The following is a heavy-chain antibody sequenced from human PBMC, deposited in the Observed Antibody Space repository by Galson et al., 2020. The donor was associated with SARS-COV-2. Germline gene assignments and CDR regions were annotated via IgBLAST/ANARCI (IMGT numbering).Heavy chain of an antibody. CDR2: ILYDGSKE. CDR3: ASGGPTNWFDP. D-gene: IGHD3-10*01. V-gene: IGHV3-30*03. Sequence: GESLKISCAASLFTFSSYTMHWVRQAPGKGLEWVALILYDGSKEYYADSVKGRFTISRDNPKNTLYLQMNSLRAEDTAVYYCASGGPTNWFDPWGQGTLVTVSS. J-gene: IGHJ5*02. CDR1: LFTFSSYT.